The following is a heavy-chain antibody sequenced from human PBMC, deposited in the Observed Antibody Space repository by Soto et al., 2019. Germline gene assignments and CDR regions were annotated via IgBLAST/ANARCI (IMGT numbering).Heavy chain of an antibody. Sequence: SETLSLTCTVSGGSISSYYWSWIRQPPGKGLEWIGYIFYSGSTNYNPSLKSRVTISVDTSKNQFSLKLSSVTAADTAVYYCAREGGLLGMDVWGQGTTVTVSS. CDR3: AREGGLLGMDV. CDR2: IFYSGST. V-gene: IGHV4-59*01. CDR1: GGSISSYY. J-gene: IGHJ6*02. D-gene: IGHD2-15*01.